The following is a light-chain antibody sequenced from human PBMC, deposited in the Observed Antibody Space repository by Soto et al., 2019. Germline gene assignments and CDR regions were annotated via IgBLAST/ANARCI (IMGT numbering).Light chain of an antibody. J-gene: IGKJ5*01. Sequence: EVVLTQSPATLSVSPGEGVTLSCRATQSVNTNVAWYQQKPGQAPRLLIYGASTRTTGIPVRFSGSGSGSEFTLTISSLQPEDFAVYYCQQYNNWPPITFGQGTRLRIK. V-gene: IGKV3-15*01. CDR3: QQYNNWPPIT. CDR1: QSVNTN. CDR2: GAS.